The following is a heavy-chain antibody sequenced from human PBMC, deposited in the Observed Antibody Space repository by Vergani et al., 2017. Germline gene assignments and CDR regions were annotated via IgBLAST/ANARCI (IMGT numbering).Heavy chain of an antibody. V-gene: IGHV4-30-4*01. J-gene: IGHJ4*02. CDR3: ARRTGYCSSTSCLKGGDXFDY. CDR2: IYYSGST. CDR1: GGSISSGDYY. Sequence: QVQLQESGPGLVKPSQTLSLTCTVSGGSISSGDYYWSWIRQPPGKGLEWIGYIYYSGSTNYNPSLKSRVTISVDTSKNQFSLKLSSVTAADTAVYYCARRTGYCSSTSCLKGGDXFDYWGQGTLVTVSS. D-gene: IGHD2-2*01.